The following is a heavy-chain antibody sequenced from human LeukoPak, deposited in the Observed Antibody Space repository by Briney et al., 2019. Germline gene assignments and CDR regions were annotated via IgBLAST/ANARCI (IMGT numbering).Heavy chain of an antibody. J-gene: IGHJ4*02. CDR2: IYYSGST. CDR1: GGSISSYY. V-gene: IGHV4-59*12. D-gene: IGHD4/OR15-4a*01. Sequence: PSETLSLTCTVSGGSISSYYWSWIWQPPGKGLEWIGYIYYSGSTNYNPSLKGRATISLDTSKNQFFLKVTSVTAADTAVYYCARGAESGAVFDYWSQGALVTVSS. CDR3: ARGAESGAVFDY.